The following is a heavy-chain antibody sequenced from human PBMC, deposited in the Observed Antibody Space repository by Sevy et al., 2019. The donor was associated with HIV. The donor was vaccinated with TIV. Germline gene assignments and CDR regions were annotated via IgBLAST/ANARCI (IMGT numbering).Heavy chain of an antibody. V-gene: IGHV3-30*18. D-gene: IGHD4-17*01. CDR2: IGYDEINK. J-gene: IGHJ3*02. Sequence: GGSLRLSCTASGFTFSSYGMHWVRQAPGKGLEWVAVIGYDEINKYYADSVKGRFTISRDNSKNTLYLQMNSMRTEDTAVYYCAKDPNDYGDPWAFDIWGQGTMATVSS. CDR1: GFTFSSYG. CDR3: AKDPNDYGDPWAFDI.